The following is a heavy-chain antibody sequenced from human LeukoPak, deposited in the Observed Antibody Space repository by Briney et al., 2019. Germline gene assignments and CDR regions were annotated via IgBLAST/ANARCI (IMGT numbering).Heavy chain of an antibody. J-gene: IGHJ4*02. Sequence: ASVKVSCKASGYTFTGYYIHWVRQAPGQGLEWMGWINPNSGGTNYAQKFQGRATMTRDTSITTVYMELSRLTSDDTAVYYCARDPRSDWGQGTLVTVSS. V-gene: IGHV1-2*02. CDR1: GYTFTGYY. CDR3: ARDPRSD. CDR2: INPNSGGT.